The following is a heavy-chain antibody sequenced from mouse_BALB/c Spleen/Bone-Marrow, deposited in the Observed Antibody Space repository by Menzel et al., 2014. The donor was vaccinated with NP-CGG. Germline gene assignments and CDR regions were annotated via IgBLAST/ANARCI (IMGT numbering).Heavy chain of an antibody. CDR3: AKGGITTVWYFDV. D-gene: IGHD1-1*01. CDR1: GFSLTGNG. CDR2: IWRGGST. J-gene: IGHJ1*01. V-gene: IGHV2-5*01. Sequence: QVQLQQSGPGLVQPSQSLSITCTASGFSLTGNGVHWVRQSPGKGLEWLGVIWRGGSTDYNAAFMSRLTITKDNSKNQVFFKMNSLQGDDTAMYYCAKGGITTVWYFDVWGAGTTVTVSS.